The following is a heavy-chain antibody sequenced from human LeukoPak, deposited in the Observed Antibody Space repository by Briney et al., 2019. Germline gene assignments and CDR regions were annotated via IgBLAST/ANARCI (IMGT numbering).Heavy chain of an antibody. V-gene: IGHV1-2*02. CDR2: INPNSGGT. CDR3: ARVGHTSGWDFDY. Sequence: ASVKVSCKASGYXFTGHYIRWVRQAPGQGLEWMGFINPNSGGTNYAQKFQGRGTMTRDTSITTAYMELRRVTSDDTAVYYCARVGHTSGWDFDYWGQGTLVTVSS. CDR1: GYXFTGHY. J-gene: IGHJ4*02. D-gene: IGHD6-19*01.